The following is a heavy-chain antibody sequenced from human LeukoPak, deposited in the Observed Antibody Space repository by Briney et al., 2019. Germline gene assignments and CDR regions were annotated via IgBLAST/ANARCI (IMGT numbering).Heavy chain of an antibody. CDR3: ASKEDGNSPFDH. CDR1: GFTFSSYS. D-gene: IGHD2/OR15-2a*01. V-gene: IGHV3-21*01. CDR2: IGSTTNYI. Sequence: GGSLRLSCAASGFTFSSYSMNWVRQAPGKGLEWVSSIGSTTNYIYHADSVKGRFTISRDNAKNLLCLQMNSLRAEDTAIYYCASKEDGNSPFDHWGQGTLVTVSS. J-gene: IGHJ4*02.